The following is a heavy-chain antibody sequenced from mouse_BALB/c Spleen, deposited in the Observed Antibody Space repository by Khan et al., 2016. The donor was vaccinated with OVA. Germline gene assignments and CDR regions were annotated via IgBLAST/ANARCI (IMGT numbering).Heavy chain of an antibody. CDR1: GFTIKDYY. D-gene: IGHD2-3*01. V-gene: IGHV14-1*02. Sequence: VQLKESGAELVRPGALVNLSCKASGFTIKDYYIHWVKQRPEQGLEWIGWIDPENGNTIYDPKFQGKASITSDTSSNTAYLQLSSLTSEDTAVYYGAREGYCPWCAYWGQGTLVTVSA. CDR2: IDPENGNT. J-gene: IGHJ3*01. CDR3: AREGYCPWCAY.